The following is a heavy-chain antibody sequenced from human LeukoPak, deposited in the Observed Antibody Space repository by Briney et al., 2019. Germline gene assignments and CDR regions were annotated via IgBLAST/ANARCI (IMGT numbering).Heavy chain of an antibody. D-gene: IGHD4-17*01. CDR1: GFTVSSNY. CDR2: IYSGGNT. J-gene: IGHJ4*02. V-gene: IGHV3-53*01. CDR3: ARDGDYGDPPFDY. Sequence: GGSLRLSCTASGFTVSSNYMSWVRQAPGKGLEWVSVIYSGGNTYYADSVKGRFTISRDNSKNTLYLQMNSLRAEDTAVYYCARDGDYGDPPFDYWGQGTLVTVSS.